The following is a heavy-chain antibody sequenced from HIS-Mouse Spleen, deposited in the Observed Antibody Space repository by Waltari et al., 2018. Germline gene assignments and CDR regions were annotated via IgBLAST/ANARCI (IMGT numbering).Heavy chain of an antibody. D-gene: IGHD4-4*01. Sequence: EVQLVESGGGLVQPGGSLRLSCAASGFTFGSYSMTWVCPAPGKGLGWVSYISSSSSTIYYADSVKGRFTISRDNAKNSLYLQMNSLRAEDTAVYYCARDLGEGYSNYYFDYWGQGTLVTVSS. CDR3: ARDLGEGYSNYYFDY. J-gene: IGHJ4*02. CDR2: ISSSSSTI. V-gene: IGHV3-48*01. CDR1: GFTFGSYS.